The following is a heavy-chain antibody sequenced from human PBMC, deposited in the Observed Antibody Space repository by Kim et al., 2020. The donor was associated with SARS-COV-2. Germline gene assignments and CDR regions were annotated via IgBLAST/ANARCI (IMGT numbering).Heavy chain of an antibody. V-gene: IGHV1-46*01. Sequence: ASVKVSCKASGYTFTSYYMHWVRQAPGQGLEWMGIINPSGGSTSYAQKFQGRVTMTRDTSTSTVYMELSSLRSEDTAVYYCARGAPCGGDCDTPPMLTPFDYWGQGTLVTVSS. CDR2: INPSGGST. CDR3: ARGAPCGGDCDTPPMLTPFDY. J-gene: IGHJ4*02. D-gene: IGHD2-21*02. CDR1: GYTFTSYY.